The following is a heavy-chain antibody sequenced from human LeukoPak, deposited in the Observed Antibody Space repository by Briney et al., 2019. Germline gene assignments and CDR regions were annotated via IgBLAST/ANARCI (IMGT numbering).Heavy chain of an antibody. CDR1: GFTFSSYW. V-gene: IGHV3-7*01. CDR3: ARELYDFWSGYPDY. Sequence: GGSLRLSCAASGFTFSSYWMSWVRQAPGKGLEWVANIKQDGSVKYYVDSVKGRFTISRDNAKNSLYLQMNSLRAEDTAVYYCARELYDFWSGYPDYWGQGTLVTVSS. D-gene: IGHD3-3*01. CDR2: IKQDGSVK. J-gene: IGHJ4*02.